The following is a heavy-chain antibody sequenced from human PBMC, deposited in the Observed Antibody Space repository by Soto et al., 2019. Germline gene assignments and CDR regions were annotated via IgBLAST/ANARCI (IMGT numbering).Heavy chain of an antibody. J-gene: IGHJ6*02. CDR2: ISGYNGNT. Sequence: QVQLVQSGAEVRKPGASVTVSCKTSGYTFSNYGINWVRQAPGQGLEWTGWISGYNGNTNYGQTVQGRVTMTTDTSTGTVYMELRSLKSDDTAIYYCSRFIMVGGWFDPNYYHGMDVWGQGTTVTVSS. CDR1: GYTFSNYG. D-gene: IGHD6-19*01. CDR3: SRFIMVGGWFDPNYYHGMDV. V-gene: IGHV1-18*01.